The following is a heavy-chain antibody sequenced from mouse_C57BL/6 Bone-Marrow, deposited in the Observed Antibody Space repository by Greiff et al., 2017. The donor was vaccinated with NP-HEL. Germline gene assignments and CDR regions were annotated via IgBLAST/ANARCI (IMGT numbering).Heavy chain of an antibody. J-gene: IGHJ2*01. Sequence: VQLQESGPELVKPGASVKISCKASGYAFSSSWMNWVKQRPGKGLEWIGRIYPGDGDTNYNGKFKGKATLTADKSSSTAYMQLSSLTSEDSAVYFCARFPYGNYCRDYWGQGTTLTVSS. V-gene: IGHV1-82*01. CDR1: GYAFSSSW. CDR3: ARFPYGNYCRDY. D-gene: IGHD2-1*01. CDR2: IYPGDGDT.